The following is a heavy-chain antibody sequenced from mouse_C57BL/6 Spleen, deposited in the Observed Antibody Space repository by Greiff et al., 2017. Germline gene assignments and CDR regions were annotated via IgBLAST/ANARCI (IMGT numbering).Heavy chain of an antibody. J-gene: IGHJ4*01. CDR3: ARSPDYYGRSEAMDY. CDR2: INPSNGGT. CDR1: GYTFTSYW. V-gene: IGHV1-53*01. D-gene: IGHD1-1*01. Sequence: LQESGTELVKPGASVKLSCKASGYTFTSYWMHWVKQRPGQGLEWIGNINPSNGGTNYNEKFKSKATLTVDKSSSTAYMQLSSLTSEDSAVYYCARSPDYYGRSEAMDYWGQGTSVTVSS.